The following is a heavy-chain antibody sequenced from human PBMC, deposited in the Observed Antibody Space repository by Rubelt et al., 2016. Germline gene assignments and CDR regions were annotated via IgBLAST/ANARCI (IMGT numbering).Heavy chain of an antibody. CDR3: ARSPGKYNGDWFDP. CDR2: IWYDGSNK. J-gene: IGHJ5*02. D-gene: IGHD2-8*01. CDR1: GFSFRNFG. V-gene: IGHV3-33*01. Sequence: GGGVVQPGRSLRLSCAASGFSFRNFGMHWVRQAPGKGLDWVAVIWYDGSNKYYADSVKGRFTISRDNSKNTLYLQMNILTVDDTAVYYCARSPGKYNGDWFDPWGQGTLVTVSS.